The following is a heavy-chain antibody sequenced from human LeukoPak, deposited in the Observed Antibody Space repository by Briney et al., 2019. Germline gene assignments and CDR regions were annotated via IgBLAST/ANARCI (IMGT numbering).Heavy chain of an antibody. CDR3: AVPPLSGLGTSRPLAGVDV. CDR1: GFTFSSYS. J-gene: IGHJ6*02. V-gene: IGHV3-21*01. Sequence: GGSLRLSCAASGFTFSSYSMNWVRQAPGKGLEWVSSITSSSSYIYYADSVKGRFTISRDNAENSLFLQMNSLRAEDTAVYYCAVPPLSGLGTSRPLAGVDVWGQGTTVTVSS. D-gene: IGHD3-16*01. CDR2: ITSSSSYI.